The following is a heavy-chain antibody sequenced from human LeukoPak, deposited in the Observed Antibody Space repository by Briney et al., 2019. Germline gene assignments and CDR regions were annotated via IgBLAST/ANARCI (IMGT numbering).Heavy chain of an antibody. CDR2: ISGSGGST. CDR1: GFTFSSYA. D-gene: IGHD1-26*01. J-gene: IGHJ5*02. Sequence: GGSLRLSCAASGFTFSSYAMSWVRQAPGKGLEWVSAISGSGGSTYYADSVKGRFTISRDSSKNTVYLQMNSLRAEDTAVYYCARESYSGSHSWFDPWGQGTLVTVSS. CDR3: ARESYSGSHSWFDP. V-gene: IGHV3-23*01.